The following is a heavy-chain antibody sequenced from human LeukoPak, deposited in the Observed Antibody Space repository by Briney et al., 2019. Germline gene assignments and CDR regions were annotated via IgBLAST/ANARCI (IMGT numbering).Heavy chain of an antibody. D-gene: IGHD3-10*01. V-gene: IGHV3-74*01. Sequence: GGSLRLSCAASGFTFSNYWMDWVRQAPGKGLVWVSRINNDGSSTTYADSVKGRFTISSDNAKYTLYLQMNSLRAEDTAMYYCARERMVRGVIMFDYWGQGTLVTVSS. CDR2: INNDGSST. CDR1: GFTFSNYW. CDR3: ARERMVRGVIMFDY. J-gene: IGHJ4*02.